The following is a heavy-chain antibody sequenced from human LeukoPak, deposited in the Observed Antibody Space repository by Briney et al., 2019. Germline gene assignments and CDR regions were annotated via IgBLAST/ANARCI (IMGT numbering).Heavy chain of an antibody. V-gene: IGHV3-30*02. Sequence: DSVKGRFTISRDDSKNTLYLQMNSLRAEDTAVYYCAKDKETYWGQGTLVSVSS. CDR3: AKDKETY. J-gene: IGHJ4*02.